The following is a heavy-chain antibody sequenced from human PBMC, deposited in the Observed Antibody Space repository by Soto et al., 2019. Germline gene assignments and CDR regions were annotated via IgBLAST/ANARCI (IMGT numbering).Heavy chain of an antibody. CDR1: GYTFSGYC. CDR3: ARAPRGQVRGYDWFDY. V-gene: IGHV1-2*04. J-gene: IGHJ5*01. CDR2: INPDSGDT. Sequence: ASVKVSCKASGYTFSGYCIHWVRQAPGQGLEYMGWINPDSGDTNYAQKFQGWVTMARDTSISTAYMELSRLKSDDTAVYYCARAPRGQVRGYDWFDYWGQGTLVTVSS. D-gene: IGHD2-15*01.